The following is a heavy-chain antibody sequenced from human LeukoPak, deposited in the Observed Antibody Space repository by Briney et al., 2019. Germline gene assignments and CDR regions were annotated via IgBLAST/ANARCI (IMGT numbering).Heavy chain of an antibody. V-gene: IGHV3-23*01. Sequence: PGGSLRLSCAASGFTFSSYAMSWVRQAPGNGLEWVSAISGSGGSTYYADSVKGRFTISRDNSKNTLYLQMNSLRAEDTAVYYCAKARVVVVVAATVLTRYGMDVWGQGTTVTVSS. J-gene: IGHJ6*02. CDR2: ISGSGGST. D-gene: IGHD2-15*01. CDR3: AKARVVVVVAATVLTRYGMDV. CDR1: GFTFSSYA.